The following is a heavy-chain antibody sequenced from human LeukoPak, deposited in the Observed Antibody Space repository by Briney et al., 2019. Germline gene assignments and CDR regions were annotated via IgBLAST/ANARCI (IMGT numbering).Heavy chain of an antibody. D-gene: IGHD6-6*01. CDR3: ARGFEYSTSSRLGYDYFYMDV. Sequence: SETLSLTCTVSGDSISSGTYYWSWIRQPAGQGLEWIGRIDASGNPNYNPSLRSRPTMSVDTSKTQFSLSLRFVTDADTAVFCCARGFEYSTSSRLGYDYFYMDVWGIGTTVTVSS. CDR2: IDASGNP. V-gene: IGHV4-61*02. J-gene: IGHJ6*03. CDR1: GDSISSGTYY.